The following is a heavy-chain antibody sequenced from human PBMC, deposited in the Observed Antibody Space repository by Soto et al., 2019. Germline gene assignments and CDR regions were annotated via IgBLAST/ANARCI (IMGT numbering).Heavy chain of an antibody. J-gene: IGHJ4*02. Sequence: QVQLVESGGGVVQPGRSLRLSCAASGFTFSNYGMHWARQAPGKGLELVAGISYDGSNKYYADSVKGRFTISRDNSKNTLYLQMNSLSTEDTAVYYCAGGWYFFDYCGQGTLVTVSP. CDR3: AGGWYFFDY. D-gene: IGHD6-19*01. CDR2: ISYDGSNK. V-gene: IGHV3-30*03. CDR1: GFTFSNYG.